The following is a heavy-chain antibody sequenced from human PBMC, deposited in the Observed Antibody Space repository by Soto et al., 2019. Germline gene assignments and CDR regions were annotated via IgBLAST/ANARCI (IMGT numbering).Heavy chain of an antibody. Sequence: SETLSLTCIVSGDSVTSGSYYWTWLRQPPGKGLEWIGYISYTGRTKYNPSLQSRVTISVDTSKNDFSLNLSSVTAADTAVYFCAREWGLLPYYVMNVWGHGXAVTVYS. J-gene: IGHJ6*02. CDR3: AREWGLLPYYVMNV. V-gene: IGHV4-61*03. D-gene: IGHD7-27*01. CDR1: GDSVTSGSYY. CDR2: ISYTGRT.